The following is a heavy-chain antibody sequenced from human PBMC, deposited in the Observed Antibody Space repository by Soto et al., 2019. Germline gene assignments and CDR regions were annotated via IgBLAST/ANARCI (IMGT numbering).Heavy chain of an antibody. CDR2: IDKVGTDS. Sequence: EVQLVESGGGLVQPGGSLRLSCAASEFTFSGRAVHWVRQAPGEGLVWVSGIDKVGTDSTYADSVKGRFTSSRDNAKNTVYLQMNSLRVEDTAVYYCARGWFGPDVWGKGTTVTVSS. CDR3: ARGWFGPDV. J-gene: IGHJ6*03. V-gene: IGHV3-74*01. D-gene: IGHD3-10*01. CDR1: EFTFSGRA.